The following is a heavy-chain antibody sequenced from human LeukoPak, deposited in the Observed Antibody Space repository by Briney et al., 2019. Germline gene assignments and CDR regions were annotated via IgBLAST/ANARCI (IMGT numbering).Heavy chain of an antibody. CDR3: ARGGITFDAFDI. V-gene: IGHV4-59*01. Sequence: PSKTLSLTCTVSGGSISSYYWSWIRQPPGKGLEWIGYIYYSGSTNYNPSLKSRVTISVDTSKNQFSLKLSSVTAADTAVYYCARGGITFDAFDIWGQGTMVTVSS. J-gene: IGHJ3*02. CDR2: IYYSGST. D-gene: IGHD3-16*01. CDR1: GGSISSYY.